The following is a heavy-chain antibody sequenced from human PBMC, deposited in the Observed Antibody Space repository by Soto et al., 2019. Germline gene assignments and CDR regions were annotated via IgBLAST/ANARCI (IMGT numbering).Heavy chain of an antibody. V-gene: IGHV3-30-3*01. D-gene: IGHD5-12*01. Sequence: QVQLVESGGGVVQPGRSLRLSCAASGFTFSSYAMHWVRQAPGKGLEWVAVISYDGSNKYYADSVKGRFTISRDNSKNTLYLQMNSLRAEDTAVYYCARDNSVATIGFDYWGQGTLVTVSS. J-gene: IGHJ4*02. CDR2: ISYDGSNK. CDR3: ARDNSVATIGFDY. CDR1: GFTFSSYA.